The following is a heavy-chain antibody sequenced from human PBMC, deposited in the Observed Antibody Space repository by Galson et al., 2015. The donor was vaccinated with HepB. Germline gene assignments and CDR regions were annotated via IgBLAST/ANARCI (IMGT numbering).Heavy chain of an antibody. CDR3: ARKLGYCSSTSCSLESAFDI. V-gene: IGHV1-18*01. J-gene: IGHJ3*02. CDR1: GYTFTSYG. Sequence: SVKVSCKASGYTFTSYGISWVRQAPGQGLEWMGWISAYNGNTNYAQKLQGRVTMTTDTSTSTAYMELRSLRSGDTAVYYCARKLGYCSSTSCSLESAFDIWGQGTMVTVSS. D-gene: IGHD2-2*01. CDR2: ISAYNGNT.